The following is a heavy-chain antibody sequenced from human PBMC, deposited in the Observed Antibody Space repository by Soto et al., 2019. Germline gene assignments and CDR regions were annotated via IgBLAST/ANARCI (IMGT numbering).Heavy chain of an antibody. V-gene: IGHV4-4*07. CDR1: GVSISPYY. D-gene: IGHD5-18*01. CDR2: LYSSGRA. Sequence: QVQLQESGPGLVKTSETLSLTCTVSGVSISPYYWTWIRQPAGKGLEWIGHLYSSGRATYHPSLKNLVTMSEFMDHFSLTQKSVTAADTAVYYCARHFDVNTALDYYDFELWGRGALVTVSS. CDR3: ARHFDVNTALDYYDFEL. J-gene: IGHJ2*01.